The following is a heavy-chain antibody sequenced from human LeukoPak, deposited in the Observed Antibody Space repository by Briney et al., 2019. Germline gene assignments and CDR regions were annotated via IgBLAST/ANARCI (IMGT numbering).Heavy chain of an antibody. CDR2: INSDGSWT. J-gene: IGHJ4*02. CDR3: VSFYETY. CDR1: GNHW. D-gene: IGHD2-2*01. V-gene: IGHV3-74*01. Sequence: PGGSLRLSCAASGNHWMHWVRQAPGQGLVWVSHINSDGSWTSYADSVKGRFTISKDNAKNTVYLQMNNLRAEDTAVYYCVSFYETYWGRGTLVTVSS.